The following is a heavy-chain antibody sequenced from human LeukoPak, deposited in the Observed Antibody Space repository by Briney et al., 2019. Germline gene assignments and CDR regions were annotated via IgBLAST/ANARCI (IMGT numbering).Heavy chain of an antibody. CDR3: ARGGPGWDSSSWYNY. J-gene: IGHJ4*02. D-gene: IGHD6-13*01. Sequence: ASVKVSCKTSGYTFTSYGIIWVRQAPGQGLEWVGWISAHNGNRNYAQKLQGRVTMTTDTSTSTAYMELRSLRSDDTAVYYCARGGPGWDSSSWYNYWGQGTLVTVSS. V-gene: IGHV1-18*01. CDR1: GYTFTSYG. CDR2: ISAHNGNR.